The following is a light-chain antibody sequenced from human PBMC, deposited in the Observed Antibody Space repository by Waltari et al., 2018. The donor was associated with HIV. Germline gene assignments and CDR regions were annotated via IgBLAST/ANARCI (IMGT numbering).Light chain of an antibody. CDR2: QDP. V-gene: IGLV3-1*01. J-gene: IGLJ2*01. CDR1: NLGDKY. CDR3: QAWDSSAVV. Sequence: SYELTQPPSVSVSPGQTASITCSGDNLGDKYVSWYQQRPGQSPVLVIYQDPGRPSGIPERLSGSNSGNTATLTISGTQAMDEADYYCQAWDSSAVVFGGGTKLTVL.